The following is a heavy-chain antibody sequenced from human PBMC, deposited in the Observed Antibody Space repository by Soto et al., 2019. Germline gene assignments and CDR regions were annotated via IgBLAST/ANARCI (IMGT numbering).Heavy chain of an antibody. Sequence: QVQLVESGGGVVQPGRSLRLACAASEFTFSNYGMHWVRQAPGKVLEWVAVILNDGSNRYHADSVKDRFTISRDNSKNTLYLQMNSLRAEDTAVYYCARDDEYSGNGMDVWGQGTTVTVS. CDR2: ILNDGSNR. CDR1: EFTFSNYG. CDR3: ARDDEYSGNGMDV. V-gene: IGHV3-33*01. D-gene: IGHD3-10*01. J-gene: IGHJ6*02.